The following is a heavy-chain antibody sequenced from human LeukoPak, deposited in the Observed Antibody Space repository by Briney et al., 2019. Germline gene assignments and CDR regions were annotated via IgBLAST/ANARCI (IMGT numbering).Heavy chain of an antibody. CDR3: ARGSFGPNYMDV. J-gene: IGHJ6*03. CDR2: IYYSGST. D-gene: IGHD3-3*01. V-gene: IGHV4-59*01. CDR1: GGSISNYY. Sequence: PSETLSLTCSVSGGSISNYYWNWIRQPPGKGLEWIGYIYYSGSTNYNPSLKSRVNILVDTSKESFSLKLSSVTAADTAVYYCARGSFGPNYMDVWGKGTTVTVSS.